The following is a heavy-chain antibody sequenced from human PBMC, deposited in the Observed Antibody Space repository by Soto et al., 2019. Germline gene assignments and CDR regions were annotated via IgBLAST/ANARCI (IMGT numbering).Heavy chain of an antibody. J-gene: IGHJ4*02. D-gene: IGHD7-27*01. CDR2: ISGSDGST. V-gene: IGHV3-23*01. CDR3: AKDPLGVDY. CDR1: GFTFSSYA. Sequence: EVQLLESGGGLVQPGGSLRLSCAASGFTFSSYAMSRVRQAPGKGLEWVSTISGSDGSTYYADSVKGRFTISRDNSKNTLYLQMNSLRAEDTAIYYCAKDPLGVDYWGQGTLVTVSS.